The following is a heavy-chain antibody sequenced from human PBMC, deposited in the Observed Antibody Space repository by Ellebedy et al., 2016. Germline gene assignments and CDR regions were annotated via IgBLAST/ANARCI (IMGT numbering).Heavy chain of an antibody. CDR2: ISGDGGST. V-gene: IGHV3-23*01. CDR3: ARGINPLDY. J-gene: IGHJ4*02. CDR1: GFTFRNFF. Sequence: GGSLRLXXATSGFTFRNFFMSWVRQTPGKGLEWVATISGDGGSTNFADSVKGRFTISRDNSKNTVYLQMNYLRAEDTAVYFCARGINPLDYWGQGTQVTVSS.